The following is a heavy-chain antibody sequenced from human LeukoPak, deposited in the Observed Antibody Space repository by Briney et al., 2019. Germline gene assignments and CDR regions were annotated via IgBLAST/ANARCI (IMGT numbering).Heavy chain of an antibody. V-gene: IGHV3-23*01. D-gene: IGHD5-18*01. CDR3: AKGRLAVTRSCWFDP. Sequence: GGSLRLSCAASGFTFSSYGMSWVRQAPGKGLEWVSAISGSGGSTYYADSVKGRFTISRDNSKNTLYLQMNSLRAEDTAVYYCAKGRLAVTRSCWFDPWGQGTLVTVSS. J-gene: IGHJ5*02. CDR2: ISGSGGST. CDR1: GFTFSSYG.